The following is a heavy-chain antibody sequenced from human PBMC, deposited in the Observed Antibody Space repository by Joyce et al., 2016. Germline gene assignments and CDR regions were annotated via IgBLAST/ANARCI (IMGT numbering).Heavy chain of an antibody. J-gene: IGHJ3*01. CDR1: GFSFRNAG. CDR2: VKSKSQGGTT. CDR3: VTGLCIGTACHWDDAFDV. V-gene: IGHV3-15*01. D-gene: IGHD2-2*01. Sequence: EVQLVESGGGLVKPGGSLRLSCAAPGFSFRNAGVNWVRQAPGKGLAWVGRVKSKSQGGTTDYAAAVKGRFTISRDDARDTAYLQMNSLKSEDTGVYFCVTGLCIGTACHWDDAFDVWGQGTMVTVSS.